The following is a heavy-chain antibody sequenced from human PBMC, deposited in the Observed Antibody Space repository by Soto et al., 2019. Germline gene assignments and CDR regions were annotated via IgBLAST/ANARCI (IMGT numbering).Heavy chain of an antibody. D-gene: IGHD6-19*01. Sequence: EVQLVESGGGLVKPGGSLRLSCAASRFTFSNAWMNWVRQAPGRGLEWVGRIKTKAEGGTTDFTAPAKGRFTISRDDSKNTLYLQMNSLRTEDTAVYYCTTDTRWAVAGSPTQDYWGQGTLVTVSS. CDR1: RFTFSNAW. CDR3: TTDTRWAVAGSPTQDY. V-gene: IGHV3-15*07. J-gene: IGHJ4*02. CDR2: IKTKAEGGTT.